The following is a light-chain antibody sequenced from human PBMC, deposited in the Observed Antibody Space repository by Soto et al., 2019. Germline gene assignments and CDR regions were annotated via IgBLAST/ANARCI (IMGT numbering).Light chain of an antibody. Sequence: EIVLTQSPATLSLSLGXRATLSCRASQSIGSYLAWYQHKLGQPPRLLIYDASNRATGTPVRFSGSGSGTDFTLTISSLEPEDFAVYYCQQRSTWPPFSFGPGTKVDIK. CDR3: QQRSTWPPFS. CDR1: QSIGSY. CDR2: DAS. J-gene: IGKJ3*01. V-gene: IGKV3-11*01.